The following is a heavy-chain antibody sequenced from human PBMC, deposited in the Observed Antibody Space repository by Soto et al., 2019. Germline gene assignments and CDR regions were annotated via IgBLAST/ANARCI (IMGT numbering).Heavy chain of an antibody. D-gene: IGHD3-22*01. CDR2: IIPIFGTA. V-gene: IGHV1-69*13. CDR1: GGTFSSYA. Sequence: SVKVSCKASGGTFSSYAISWVRQAPGQGLEWMGGIIPIFGTANYAQKFQGRVTITADESTSTAYMELSSLRSEDTAVYYCARGARYYYDSSGYSWYFDYWGQGTLVTVSS. J-gene: IGHJ4*02. CDR3: ARGARYYYDSSGYSWYFDY.